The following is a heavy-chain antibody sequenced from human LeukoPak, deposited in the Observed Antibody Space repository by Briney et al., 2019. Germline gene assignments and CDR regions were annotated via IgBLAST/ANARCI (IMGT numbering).Heavy chain of an antibody. CDR3: ARDGLNMSV. D-gene: IGHD2/OR15-2a*01. V-gene: IGHV3-7*01. CDR2: INHAGSER. J-gene: IGHJ6*02. Sequence: GGSLRLSCAASGFSFSSSWMNWVRQAPVKGLEWVANINHAGSERNYVDSAKGRFTISRDNAKGSLYLQMTSLSAEDTAVYYCARDGLNMSVWGQGTTVTVSS. CDR1: GFSFSSSW.